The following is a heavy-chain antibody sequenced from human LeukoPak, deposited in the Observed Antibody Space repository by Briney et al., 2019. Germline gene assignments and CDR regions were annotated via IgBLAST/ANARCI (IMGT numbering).Heavy chain of an antibody. J-gene: IGHJ5*02. CDR2: INPSGGST. CDR1: GYTFTSYY. Sequence: ASVKVSCKASGYTFTSYYMHWVRQAPGQGLEWMGIINPSGGSTSYAQKFQGRVTMTRDTSTSTVYTELSSLRSEDTAVYYCARDRTMVRGFERDWFDPWGQGTLVTVSS. V-gene: IGHV1-46*01. CDR3: ARDRTMVRGFERDWFDP. D-gene: IGHD3-10*01.